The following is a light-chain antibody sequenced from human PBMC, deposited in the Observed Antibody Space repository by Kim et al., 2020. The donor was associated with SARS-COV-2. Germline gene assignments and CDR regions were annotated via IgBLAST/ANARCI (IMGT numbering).Light chain of an antibody. V-gene: IGLV1-44*01. CDR1: RSNDGSNT. CDR2: SNI. Sequence: GQRDTIPCSGSRSNDGSNTVIWYQHAPGSTPRLLISSNIRRPSGVPDRFSASKSGTSASLAISGLQSEDEAEYYCASWDDGLNGHVFGTGTKVTVL. J-gene: IGLJ1*01. CDR3: ASWDDGLNGHV.